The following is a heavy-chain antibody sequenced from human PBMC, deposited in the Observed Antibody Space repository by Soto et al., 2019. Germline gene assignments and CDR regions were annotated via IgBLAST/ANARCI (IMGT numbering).Heavy chain of an antibody. CDR2: IYFAGTT. D-gene: IGHD3-22*01. J-gene: IGHJ4*03. Sequence: SETLSLTCNVSGGSISSGRHYWSWIRQHPGKGLEWIGYIYFAGTTKYNPSLKSRVTISVDSSKNQFSLNLTSVTAADTAVYYCLRLRGFFQALDSWGRGTLGTGSS. V-gene: IGHV4-61*01. CDR3: LRLRGFFQALDS. CDR1: GGSISSGRHY.